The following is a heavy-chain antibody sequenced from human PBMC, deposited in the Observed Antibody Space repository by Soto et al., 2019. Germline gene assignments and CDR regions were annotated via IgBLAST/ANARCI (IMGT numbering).Heavy chain of an antibody. J-gene: IGHJ6*02. V-gene: IGHV3-7*03. D-gene: IGHD2-2*01. Sequence: GGSLRLSCAASGFTFSSYWMSWVRQAPGKGLEWVANIKQDGSEKYYVDSVKGRFTISRDNAKNSLYLQMNSLRAEDTAVYYCAKDCGMFCPGPIVVVPAAREYCYGMDVWGQGTTVTVSS. CDR3: AKDCGMFCPGPIVVVPAAREYCYGMDV. CDR1: GFTFSSYW. CDR2: IKQDGSEK.